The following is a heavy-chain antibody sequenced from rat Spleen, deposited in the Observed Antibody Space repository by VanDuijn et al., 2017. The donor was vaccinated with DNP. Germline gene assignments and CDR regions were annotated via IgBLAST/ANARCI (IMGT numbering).Heavy chain of an antibody. D-gene: IGHD1-4*01. J-gene: IGHJ2*01. Sequence: EVQLQESGPGLVKPSQSLSLTCSVTGYSITSHYWGWIRKFPGDKMEWIGHISYSGSTTYNPSLESRISITRDTSKNQFFLQLNSVTTEDTATYYCARQPSGMDYWGQGVMVIVSS. CDR3: ARQPSGMDY. CDR2: ISYSGST. V-gene: IGHV3-1*01. CDR1: GYSITSHY.